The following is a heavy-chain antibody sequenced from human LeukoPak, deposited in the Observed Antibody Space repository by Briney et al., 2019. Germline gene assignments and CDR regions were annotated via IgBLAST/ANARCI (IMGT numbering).Heavy chain of an antibody. J-gene: IGHJ4*02. CDR3: AKVGFSSGWYEADY. D-gene: IGHD6-19*01. CDR1: GFTFSNYA. CDR2: ISGSGGST. V-gene: IGHV3-23*01. Sequence: GGSLRLSCAASGFTFSNYAMSWVRQAPGKGLEWVSAISGSGGSTYYADSVKGRFTISRDNSKNTLYLQMNSLRAEDTAVYYCAKVGFSSGWYEADYWGQGTLVTVSS.